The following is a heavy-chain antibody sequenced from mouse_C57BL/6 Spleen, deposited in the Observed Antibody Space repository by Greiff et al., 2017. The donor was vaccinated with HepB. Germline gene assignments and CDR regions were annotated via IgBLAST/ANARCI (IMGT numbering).Heavy chain of an antibody. Sequence: QVQLQQSGPGLVQPSQSLSITCTVSGFSLTSYGVHWVRQSPGKGLEWLGVIWSGGSTDYNAAFISRLSISKDNSKSQVFFKMNSLQADDTAIYYCARNPHGGYAMDYWGQGTSVTVSS. CDR3: ARNPHGGYAMDY. CDR1: GFSLTSYG. CDR2: IWSGGST. J-gene: IGHJ4*01. V-gene: IGHV2-2*01.